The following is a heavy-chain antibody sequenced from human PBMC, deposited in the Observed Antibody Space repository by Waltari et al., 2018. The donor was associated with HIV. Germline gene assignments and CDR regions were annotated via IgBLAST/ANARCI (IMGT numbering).Heavy chain of an antibody. V-gene: IGHV4-61*02. J-gene: IGHJ5*02. CDR1: GGSISSGSYY. D-gene: IGHD3-3*01. CDR3: ARAYYDFWSGTGSSGNWFDP. CDR2: IYTSGST. Sequence: QVQLHESGPGLVKPSQTLSLTCTVSGGSISSGSYYWSWIRQPAGKGLELIGRIYTSGSTNYNPSLESRVTISVDTSRNQFSLKLRSVTAADTAGYYCARAYYDFWSGTGSSGNWFDPWGQGTLVTVSS.